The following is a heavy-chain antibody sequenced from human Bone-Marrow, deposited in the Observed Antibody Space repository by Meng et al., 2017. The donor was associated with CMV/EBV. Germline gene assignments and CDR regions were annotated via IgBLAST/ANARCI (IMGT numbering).Heavy chain of an antibody. J-gene: IGHJ4*02. Sequence: ASVKVSCKASGYTFTSYGISWVRQAPGQGLEWMGWINPNSGGTNYAQKFQGRVTMTRDTSISTAYMELSRLRSDDTAVYYCARGGGGDSLWGQGTLVTVSS. CDR2: INPNSGGT. V-gene: IGHV1-2*02. CDR1: GYTFTSYG. D-gene: IGHD2-21*01. CDR3: ARGGGGDSL.